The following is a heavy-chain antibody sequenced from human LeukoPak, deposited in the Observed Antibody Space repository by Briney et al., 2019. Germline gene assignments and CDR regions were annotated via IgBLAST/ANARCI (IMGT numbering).Heavy chain of an antibody. V-gene: IGHV3-7*01. CDR1: GFTFSSDW. J-gene: IGHJ3*02. D-gene: IGHD3-16*02. CDR2: INPDGSEK. Sequence: GGSLRLSCAVSGFTFSSDWMIWVRQAPGKGLEWVANINPDGSEKNYVDSVRGRFTISRDNAKNSLDLQMNSLRVEDTAVYYCVRDLLSSVWGSYRYPPYAFDIWGQGTMVTVSS. CDR3: VRDLLSSVWGSYRYPPYAFDI.